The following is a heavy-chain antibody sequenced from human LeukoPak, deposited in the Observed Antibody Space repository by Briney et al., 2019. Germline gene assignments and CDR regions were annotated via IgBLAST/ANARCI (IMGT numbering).Heavy chain of an antibody. D-gene: IGHD4-11*01. V-gene: IGHV4-31*03. Sequence: SETLSLTCTVSGGSISSGGYYWSWIRQHPGKGLEWIGYIYYSGSTYYNPSLKSRVTISVDTSKNQFSLKLSSVTAADTAVYYCARDYRGWFDPWGQGTLVTVSS. CDR3: ARDYRGWFDP. CDR1: GGSISSGGYY. J-gene: IGHJ5*02. CDR2: IYYSGST.